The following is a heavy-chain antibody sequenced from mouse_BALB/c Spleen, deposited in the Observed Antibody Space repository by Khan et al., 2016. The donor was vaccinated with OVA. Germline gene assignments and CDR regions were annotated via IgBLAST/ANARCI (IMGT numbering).Heavy chain of an antibody. D-gene: IGHD1-1*01. CDR2: INPSTGYT. CDR1: GYTFTSYW. Sequence: QVQLKESGAELAKPGASVKMSCKASGYTFTSYWMHWVKQRPGQGLEWIGYINPSTGYTEYNQRFTDKATLTADKSSSTAYMQLSSLTSEESAVYYCANYGSSSAWLTYWGQGTLVTVSA. V-gene: IGHV1-7*01. CDR3: ANYGSSSAWLTY. J-gene: IGHJ3*01.